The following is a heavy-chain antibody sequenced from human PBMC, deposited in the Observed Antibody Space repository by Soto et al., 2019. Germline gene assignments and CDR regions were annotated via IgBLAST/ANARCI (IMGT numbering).Heavy chain of an antibody. V-gene: IGHV4-34*01. D-gene: IGHD3-22*01. CDR2: INHSGST. CDR1: GGSFSGYY. CDR3: ARIGYYDSSGYYYHLSYFDY. J-gene: IGHJ4*02. Sequence: PSETLSLTCAVYGGSFSGYYWSWIRQPPGKGLEWIGEINHSGSTNYNPSLKSRVTISVDTSKNQFSLKLSSVTAADTAVYYCARIGYYDSSGYYYHLSYFDYWGQGTLVTVSS.